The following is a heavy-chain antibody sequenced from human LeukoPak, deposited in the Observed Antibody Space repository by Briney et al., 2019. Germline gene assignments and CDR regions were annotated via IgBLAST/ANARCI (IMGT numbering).Heavy chain of an antibody. J-gene: IGHJ3*02. D-gene: IGHD3-22*01. CDR3: TTLTDYYDSSGYYYPLVVRAFDI. Sequence: PGGSLRLSCAASGFTFSNAWMSWVRQAPGKGLEWVGRIKSKTDGGTTDYAAPVKGRFTISRDYSKNTLYLQMNSLKTEDTAVYYCTTLTDYYDSSGYYYPLVVRAFDIWGQGTMVTVSS. CDR2: IKSKTDGGTT. V-gene: IGHV3-15*01. CDR1: GFTFSNAW.